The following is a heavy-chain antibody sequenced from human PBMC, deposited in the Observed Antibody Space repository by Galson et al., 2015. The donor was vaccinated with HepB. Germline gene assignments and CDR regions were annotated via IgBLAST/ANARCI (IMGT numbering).Heavy chain of an antibody. J-gene: IGHJ4*02. CDR2: INNDGSST. Sequence: SLRLSCAASEFTFSTYWMHWVRQAPGKGLVWVSRINNDGSSTSYADSVKGRFTISRDNAKNTLYLQMNSLRAEDTAVYYCARAGGGGYNSGSLDYWGQGTLVTVSS. D-gene: IGHD5-24*01. V-gene: IGHV3-74*01. CDR3: ARAGGGGYNSGSLDY. CDR1: EFTFSTYW.